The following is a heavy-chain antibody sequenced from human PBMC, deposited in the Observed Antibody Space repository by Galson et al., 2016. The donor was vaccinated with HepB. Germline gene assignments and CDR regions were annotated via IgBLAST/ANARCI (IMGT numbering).Heavy chain of an antibody. J-gene: IGHJ4*02. CDR3: ARVYYYDSSGYSHVGFDY. CDR1: GFTFSSSS. Sequence: SLRLSCAASGFTFSSSSMNWVRQAPGKGLEWVSSISSSSSYIYYTDSVKGRFTISRDNAKNSLYLQMNSLRAEDTAVYYCARVYYYDSSGYSHVGFDYWGQGTLVTVSS. D-gene: IGHD3-22*01. CDR2: ISSSSSYI. V-gene: IGHV3-21*01.